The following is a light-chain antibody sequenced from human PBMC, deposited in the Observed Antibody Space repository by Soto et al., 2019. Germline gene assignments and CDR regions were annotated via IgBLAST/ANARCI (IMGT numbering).Light chain of an antibody. CDR1: HNISSW. Sequence: DSQMTQSPSTLSTSVGDRVTITCRASHNISSWLAWYQQKPGKAPKLLIYKASSLESGVPSRFSASGSGTEFSLTINSLQADDFATYYCQQYHIYSWTFGQGTKVDIK. V-gene: IGKV1-5*03. CDR3: QQYHIYSWT. CDR2: KAS. J-gene: IGKJ1*01.